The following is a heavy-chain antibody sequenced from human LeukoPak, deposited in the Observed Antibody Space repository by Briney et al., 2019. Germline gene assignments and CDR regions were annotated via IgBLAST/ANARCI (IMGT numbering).Heavy chain of an antibody. V-gene: IGHV3-30-3*01. CDR1: GFTFSSYA. Sequence: PGGSLRLSCAASGFTFSSYAMHWVRQAPGKGLEWVAVISYDGSNKYYADSVKGRFTISRDNSKNTLYLQMNSLRAEDTAVYYCARAKQPYDSSGPPILWGQGTLVTVSS. CDR2: ISYDGSNK. J-gene: IGHJ4*02. D-gene: IGHD3-22*01. CDR3: ARAKQPYDSSGPPIL.